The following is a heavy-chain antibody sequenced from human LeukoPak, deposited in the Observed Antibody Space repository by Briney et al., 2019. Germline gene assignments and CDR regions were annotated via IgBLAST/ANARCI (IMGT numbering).Heavy chain of an antibody. J-gene: IGHJ4*02. CDR3: ARVYGTPGY. CDR2: IYSGGST. V-gene: IGHV3-53*01. Sequence: GGSLRLSCAASGFMFSTYEMSWVRQAPGKGLEWVSVIYSGGSTYYADSVKGRFTISRDNSKNTLYLQMNSLRAEDTAVYYCARVYGTPGYWGQGTLVTVSS. D-gene: IGHD4-17*01. CDR1: GFMFSTYE.